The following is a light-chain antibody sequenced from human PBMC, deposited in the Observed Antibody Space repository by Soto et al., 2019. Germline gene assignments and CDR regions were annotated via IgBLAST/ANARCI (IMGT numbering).Light chain of an antibody. Sequence: EIVMTQSPATLSVSPEERATLSCRASQSVSSNLACYQQKPGQAPRLLIYGASTRATGIPARFSGSGSGTEFTLTISSLQSEDFAVYYCQQYNNWPPLTFGGGTKVEIK. CDR1: QSVSSN. J-gene: IGKJ4*01. V-gene: IGKV3-15*01. CDR2: GAS. CDR3: QQYNNWPPLT.